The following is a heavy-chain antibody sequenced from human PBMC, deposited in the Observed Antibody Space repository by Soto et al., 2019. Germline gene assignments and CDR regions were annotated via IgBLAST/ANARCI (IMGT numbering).Heavy chain of an antibody. D-gene: IGHD3-10*01. CDR3: TRDIGGKGAY. J-gene: IGHJ4*02. CDR1: GFTFSSYW. V-gene: IGHV3-74*01. Sequence: PGGSLRLSCAASGFTFSSYWMHWVRQVPGKGLLWVSRIDEYGSTINYADSVKGRFTISRDNARNTLYLEMNSPGAEYAARYYCTRDIGGKGAYWGPGTLVTVSS. CDR2: IDEYGSTI.